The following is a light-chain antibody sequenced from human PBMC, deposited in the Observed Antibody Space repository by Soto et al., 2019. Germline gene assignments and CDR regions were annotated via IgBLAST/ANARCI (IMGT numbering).Light chain of an antibody. CDR1: SSDVGGYNY. J-gene: IGLJ1*01. V-gene: IGLV2-14*01. Sequence: QSALTQPASVSGSPGQSITISCTGTSSDVGGYNYVSWYQQHPGKAPKLKIYEVSNRPSGVSNRFSGSKSGNTASLTISGLQAEDEADYYCSSYTSSSIDYVFGTGTMVTVL. CDR3: SSYTSSSIDYV. CDR2: EVS.